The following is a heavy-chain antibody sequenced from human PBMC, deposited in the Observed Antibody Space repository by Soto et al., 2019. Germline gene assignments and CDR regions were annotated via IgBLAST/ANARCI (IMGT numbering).Heavy chain of an antibody. D-gene: IGHD1-26*01. CDR3: AKDGGLGVGATNDAFDI. CDR1: GFTFSSYA. Sequence: GGSLRLSCAASGFTFSSYAMSWVRQAPGKGLEWVSAISGSGGSTYYADSVKGRFTISRDNSKNTLYLQMNSLRAEDTAVYYCAKDGGLGVGATNDAFDIWGQGTMVTVSS. CDR2: ISGSGGST. J-gene: IGHJ3*02. V-gene: IGHV3-23*01.